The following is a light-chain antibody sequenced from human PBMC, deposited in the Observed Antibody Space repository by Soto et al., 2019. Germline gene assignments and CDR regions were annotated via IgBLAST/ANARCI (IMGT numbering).Light chain of an antibody. J-gene: IGKJ1*01. V-gene: IGKV3-20*01. Sequence: EIVLTQSPGTLSLSPGERATLSCRASQSVTSRWLAWFQQKPGQAPRLLIYDASSRAAGIPDRFSGSGSGTDFTLAISRLEPEDFEVYYCQQYGSAPWTFGQGTKVEIK. CDR2: DAS. CDR1: QSVTSRW. CDR3: QQYGSAPWT.